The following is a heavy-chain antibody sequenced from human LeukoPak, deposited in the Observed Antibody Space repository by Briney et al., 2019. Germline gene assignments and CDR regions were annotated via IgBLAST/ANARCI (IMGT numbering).Heavy chain of an antibody. Sequence: ASVKVSCKASGYTFTSYDINWVRQATGQGLEWMGWMNSNSGNTGYAQKFQGRVTMTRNTSISTAYMELSSLRSEDTAVYYCARGRRAVTTYNYWGQGTLVTVSS. CDR3: ARGRRAVTTYNY. CDR1: GYTFTSYD. D-gene: IGHD4-17*01. V-gene: IGHV1-8*01. J-gene: IGHJ4*02. CDR2: MNSNSGNT.